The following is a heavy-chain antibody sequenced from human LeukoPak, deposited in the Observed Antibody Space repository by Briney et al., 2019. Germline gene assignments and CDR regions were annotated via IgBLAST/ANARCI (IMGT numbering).Heavy chain of an antibody. CDR2: IWYDGSNK. CDR3: ARGYSYGIFDY. CDR1: GFTFSSYG. V-gene: IGHV3-33*01. J-gene: IGHJ4*02. Sequence: PGGSLRLSCAASGFTFSSYGMHWVRRAPGKGLEWVAVIWYDGSNKYYADSVKGRFTISRENSKNTLYLQMNSLRAEDTAVYYCARGYSYGIFDYWGQGTLVTVSS. D-gene: IGHD5-18*01.